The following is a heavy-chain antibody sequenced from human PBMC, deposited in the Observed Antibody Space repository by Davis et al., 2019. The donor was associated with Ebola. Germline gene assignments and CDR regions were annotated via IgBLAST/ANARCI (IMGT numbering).Heavy chain of an antibody. CDR3: ARVDWPVQFDF. CDR1: GFTFSSYS. D-gene: IGHD3-9*01. V-gene: IGHV3-21*01. CDR2: ISSSSSYI. Sequence: GGSLRLSCAASGFTFSSYSMNWVRQAPGKGLEWVSSISSSSSYIYYADSLKGRFTISRDNAKNSLFLQMNSLRDDETAVYYCARVDWPVQFDFWGQGTVVTVSS. J-gene: IGHJ4*02.